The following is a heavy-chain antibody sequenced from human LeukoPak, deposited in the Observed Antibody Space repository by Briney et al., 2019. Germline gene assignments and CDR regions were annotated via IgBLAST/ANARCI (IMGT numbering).Heavy chain of an antibody. Sequence: PGGSLRLSCAASGFTFDDYAMHWVRQAPGKGLEWVSGISWNSGSIGYADSVKGRFTISRDNAKNSLYLQMNSLRAEDTALYYCARNYYDSSGYPSFDYWGQGTLVTVSS. V-gene: IGHV3-9*01. CDR2: ISWNSGSI. J-gene: IGHJ4*02. CDR1: GFTFDDYA. CDR3: ARNYYDSSGYPSFDY. D-gene: IGHD3-22*01.